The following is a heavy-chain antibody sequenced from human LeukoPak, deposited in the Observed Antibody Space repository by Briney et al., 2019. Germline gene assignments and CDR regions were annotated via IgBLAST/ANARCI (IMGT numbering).Heavy chain of an antibody. CDR2: INAGNGST. Sequence: GASVKVSCKASGYTFTSYAMHWVRQAPGQRLEWMGWINAGNGSTKYSQKFQGRVTMTTDTSTSTAYMELRSLRSDDTAVYYCAREGIKWFGTSPAMDVWGQGTTVTVSS. CDR1: GYTFTSYA. D-gene: IGHD3-10*01. J-gene: IGHJ6*02. CDR3: AREGIKWFGTSPAMDV. V-gene: IGHV1-3*01.